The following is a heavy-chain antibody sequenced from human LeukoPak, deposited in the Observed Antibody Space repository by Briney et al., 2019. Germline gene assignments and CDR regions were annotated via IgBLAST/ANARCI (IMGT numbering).Heavy chain of an antibody. CDR1: GFTFSSYA. Sequence: GGSLRLSCAASGFTFSSYAMSWVRQAPGKGLEWVSAISGSGGSTYYADSVKGRFTISRDNSKNTLYLQMSSLRAEDTAVYYCATSDYYDSSGPDYWGQGTLVTVSS. V-gene: IGHV3-23*01. D-gene: IGHD3-22*01. J-gene: IGHJ4*02. CDR3: ATSDYYDSSGPDY. CDR2: ISGSGGST.